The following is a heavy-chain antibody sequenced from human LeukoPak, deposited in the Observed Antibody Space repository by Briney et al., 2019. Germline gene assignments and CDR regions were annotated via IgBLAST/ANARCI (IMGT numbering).Heavy chain of an antibody. Sequence: SETLSLTCTVSGGSISSSSYYWGWIRQPPGTGLEWIGSIYYSGSTYYNPSLKSRVTISVDTSKNQFSLKLSSVTAADTAVYYCARDYYDSSGYYYGRRFDPWGQGTLVTVSS. CDR2: IYYSGST. CDR1: GGSISSSSYY. CDR3: ARDYYDSSGYYYGRRFDP. V-gene: IGHV4-39*02. J-gene: IGHJ5*02. D-gene: IGHD3-22*01.